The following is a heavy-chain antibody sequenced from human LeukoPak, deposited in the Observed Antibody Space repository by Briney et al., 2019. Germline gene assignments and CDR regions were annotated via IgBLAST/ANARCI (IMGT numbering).Heavy chain of an antibody. V-gene: IGHV3-30*18. CDR3: AKGSGTGYSSGWALDY. CDR2: ISYDGSNK. Sequence: GGSLRLSCAASGFTFSSYGMHWVRQAPGKGLEWVAVISYDGSNKYYADSVKGRFTISRDNSKNTLYLQMNSLRAEDTAVYYCAKGSGTGYSSGWALDYWGQGTLVTVSS. J-gene: IGHJ4*02. D-gene: IGHD6-19*01. CDR1: GFTFSSYG.